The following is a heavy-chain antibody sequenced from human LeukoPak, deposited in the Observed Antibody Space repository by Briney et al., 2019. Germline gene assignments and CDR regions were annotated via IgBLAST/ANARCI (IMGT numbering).Heavy chain of an antibody. CDR2: INHSGST. V-gene: IGHV4-34*01. J-gene: IGHJ4*02. CDR1: GGSFSGYY. D-gene: IGHD6-13*01. Sequence: PSETLSLTCAVYGGSFSGYYWSWIRQPPVKGLEWIGEINHSGSTNYNPSLKSRVTISVDTSKSQFSLKLSSVTAADTAVYYCARASTSIAAAGTSLDYWGQGTLVTVSS. CDR3: ARASTSIAAAGTSLDY.